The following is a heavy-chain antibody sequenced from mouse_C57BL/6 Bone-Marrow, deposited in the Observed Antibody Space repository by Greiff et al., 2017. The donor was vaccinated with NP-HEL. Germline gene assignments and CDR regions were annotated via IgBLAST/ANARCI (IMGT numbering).Heavy chain of an antibody. CDR2: FHPYNDDT. D-gene: IGHD3-2*02. V-gene: IGHV1-47*01. J-gene: IGHJ4*01. CDR1: GYTFTTYP. CDR3: ARRGPSGPYYAMDY. Sequence: VQLQQSGAELVKPGASVKMSCKASGYTFTTYPIEWMKQNHGKSLEWIGNFHPYNDDTKYNEKFKGKATLTVAKSSSTVYLELSRLTSDDSSVYFCARRGPSGPYYAMDYWRQGTSVTVSS.